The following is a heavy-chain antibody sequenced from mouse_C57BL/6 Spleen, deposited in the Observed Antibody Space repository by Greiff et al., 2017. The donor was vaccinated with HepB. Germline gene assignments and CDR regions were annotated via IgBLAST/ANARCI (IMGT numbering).Heavy chain of an antibody. J-gene: IGHJ4*01. CDR1: GYTFTSYW. Sequence: QVQLQQPGAELVKPGASVKLSCKASGYTFTSYWMQWVKQRPGQGLEWIGEIDPSDSYTNYNQKFKGKATLTVDTSSSTAYMQLSSLTSEDSAVYYCARSDYDYGSSYFMDYWGQGTSVTVSS. CDR3: ARSDYDYGSSYFMDY. CDR2: IDPSDSYT. V-gene: IGHV1-50*01. D-gene: IGHD1-1*01.